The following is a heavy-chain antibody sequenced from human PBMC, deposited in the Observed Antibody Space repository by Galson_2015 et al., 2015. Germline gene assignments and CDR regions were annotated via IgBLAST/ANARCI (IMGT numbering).Heavy chain of an antibody. CDR3: ARARGVWGIMRDYFDY. CDR2: IYTGGST. J-gene: IGHJ4*02. V-gene: IGHV3-53*01. CDR1: GFTVSNYY. Sequence: SLRLSCAVSGFTVSNYYMGWVRQAPGKGLDWVSVIYTGGSTYYADSVKGRFIVSRDNSENTLYLQMNSLRAEDTAVYYCARARGVWGIMRDYFDYWGQGTLVTVSS. D-gene: IGHD3-16*01.